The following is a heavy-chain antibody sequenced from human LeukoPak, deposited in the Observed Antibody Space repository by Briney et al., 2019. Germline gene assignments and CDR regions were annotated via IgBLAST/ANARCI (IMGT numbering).Heavy chain of an antibody. D-gene: IGHD2-15*01. CDR3: TSEGLQ. CDR1: GFTFSDDW. Sequence: GGSLRLSCAASGFTFSDDWMSWVRQAPGKGLEWVATIQQDGVEKYYVDSVKGRFTISRDNAKRSLYLQMNSLRDEDTAVYYCTSEGLQWGQGTLVTVSS. CDR2: IQQDGVEK. V-gene: IGHV3-7*01. J-gene: IGHJ4*02.